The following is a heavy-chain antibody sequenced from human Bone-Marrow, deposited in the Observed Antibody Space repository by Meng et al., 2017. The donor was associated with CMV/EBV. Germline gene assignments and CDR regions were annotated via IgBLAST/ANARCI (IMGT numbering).Heavy chain of an antibody. V-gene: IGHV1-8*01. CDR2: MNPNSGNT. J-gene: IGHJ4*02. CDR3: ARDCDGEQQLFCFDY. Sequence: ASVKVSCKASGYTFTSYDINWVRQATRQGLEWMGWMNPNSGNTGYAQKFQGRVTMTRNTSISTAYMELSSLRSEDTAVYYCARDCDGEQQLFCFDYWGQGTLVTVSS. D-gene: IGHD6-13*01. CDR1: GYTFTSYD.